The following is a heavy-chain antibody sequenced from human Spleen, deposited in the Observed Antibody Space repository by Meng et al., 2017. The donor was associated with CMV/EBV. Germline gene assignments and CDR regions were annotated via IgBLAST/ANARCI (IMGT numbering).Heavy chain of an antibody. V-gene: IGHV1-46*01. CDR3: ARRNSQVYSNYAAFDP. CDR1: GYTFTSYY. Sequence: QVQLVQSGAEVKKPGASVKVSCKASGYTFTSYYIHWVRQAPGQGLEWMGIINPSGGSTTYAQKFQDRVTMTRDTSTSTVYMELNSLRSEDTAVYYCARRNSQVYSNYAAFDPWGQGTLVTVSS. J-gene: IGHJ5*02. CDR2: INPSGGST. D-gene: IGHD2-2*01.